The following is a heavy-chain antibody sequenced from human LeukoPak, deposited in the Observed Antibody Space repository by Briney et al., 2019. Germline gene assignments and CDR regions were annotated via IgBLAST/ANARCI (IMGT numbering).Heavy chain of an antibody. Sequence: PSETLPLTCAVFGGSFSDYYWSWIRQPPGKGLEWIGEINHSGSTNYNPSLKSRVTMSVDTSKNQFSLKLSSVTAADTAVYYCAGQWGYSRSCCTFDIWGQGTMVTVSS. V-gene: IGHV4-34*01. J-gene: IGHJ3*02. D-gene: IGHD6-13*01. CDR1: GGSFSDYY. CDR3: AGQWGYSRSCCTFDI. CDR2: INHSGST.